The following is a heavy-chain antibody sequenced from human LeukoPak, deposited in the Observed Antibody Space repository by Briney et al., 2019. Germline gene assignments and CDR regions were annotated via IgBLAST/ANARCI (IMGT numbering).Heavy chain of an antibody. CDR1: GGSFSGYY. D-gene: IGHD2-2*01. Sequence: PSETLSLTRAVYGGSFSGYYWSWIRQPPGKGLEWIGEINHSGSTNYNPSLKSRVTISVDTSKNQFSLKLSSVTAADTAVYYCARATHKGYCSSTSCYFWFDPWGQGTLVTVSS. J-gene: IGHJ5*02. CDR2: INHSGST. CDR3: ARATHKGYCSSTSCYFWFDP. V-gene: IGHV4-34*01.